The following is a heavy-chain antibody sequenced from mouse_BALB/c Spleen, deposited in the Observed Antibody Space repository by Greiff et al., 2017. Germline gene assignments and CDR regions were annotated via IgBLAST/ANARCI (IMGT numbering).Heavy chain of an antibody. J-gene: IGHJ4*01. CDR3: ARCLDYAMDY. Sequence: VQLQQSGPELVKPGASVKVSCKASGYSFTDYNMYWVKQSHGKSLEWIGYIDPYNGGTSYNQKFKGKATLTADTSSSTAYMQLSSLTSEDSAVYFCARCLDYAMDYWGQGTSVTVSS. CDR1: GYSFTDYN. V-gene: IGHV1S135*01. CDR2: IDPYNGGT.